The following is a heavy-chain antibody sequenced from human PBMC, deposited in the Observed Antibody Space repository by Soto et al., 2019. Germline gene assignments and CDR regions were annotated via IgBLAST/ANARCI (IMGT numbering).Heavy chain of an antibody. CDR1: GYTFTNYV. CDR3: ARAGGVGGFDGDY. V-gene: IGHV1-3*04. CDR2: INTGDNT. J-gene: IGHJ4*02. Sequence: QVQLVQSGAEVRKPGASVKVSCKASGYTFTNYVIHWVRQAPGQGLEWMGWINTGDNTEYSQNFQGRVTITRDTSANTAYMELSSLRSEDTAVYYCARAGGVGGFDGDYWGQGTLVSVSS. D-gene: IGHD5-12*01.